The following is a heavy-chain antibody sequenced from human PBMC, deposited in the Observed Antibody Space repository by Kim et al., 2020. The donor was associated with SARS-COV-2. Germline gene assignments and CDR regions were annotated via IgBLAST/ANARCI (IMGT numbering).Heavy chain of an antibody. J-gene: IGHJ4*02. Sequence: DSVKGRFTISRDNSKNTLYLQMNSLRAEDTAVYYCAREKLAVAGRNYFDYWGQGTLVTVSS. V-gene: IGHV3-66*01. CDR3: AREKLAVAGRNYFDY. D-gene: IGHD6-19*01.